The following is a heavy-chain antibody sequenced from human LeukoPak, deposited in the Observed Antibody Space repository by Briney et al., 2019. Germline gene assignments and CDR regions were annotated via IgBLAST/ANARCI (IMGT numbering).Heavy chain of an antibody. J-gene: IGHJ4*02. CDR3: ARDKGGRDGYNFDY. CDR1: GFTFSSYA. D-gene: IGHD5-24*01. V-gene: IGHV3-23*01. Sequence: GGSLRLSCAASGFTFSSYAMNWVRQAPGKGLEWVSAISSGRGTTYYADSVKGRFTISRDNSKNTLYLQMNSLRAEDTAVYYCARDKGGRDGYNFDYWGQGTLVTVSS. CDR2: ISSGRGTT.